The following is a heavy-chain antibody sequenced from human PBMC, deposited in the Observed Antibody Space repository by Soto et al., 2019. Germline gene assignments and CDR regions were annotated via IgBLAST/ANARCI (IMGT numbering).Heavy chain of an antibody. CDR3: ARSDCTNGVCSPSGFDY. CDR1: GGSISSYY. CDR2: IYYSGST. D-gene: IGHD2-8*01. J-gene: IGHJ4*02. Sequence: QVQLQESGPGLVKPSETLSLTCTVSGGSISSYYWSWIRQPPGKGLEWIGYIYYSGSTNYNPSLKSRVTKSVDTSKNQFSLKLSSVTAADTAVYYCARSDCTNGVCSPSGFDYWGQGTLVTVSS. V-gene: IGHV4-59*08.